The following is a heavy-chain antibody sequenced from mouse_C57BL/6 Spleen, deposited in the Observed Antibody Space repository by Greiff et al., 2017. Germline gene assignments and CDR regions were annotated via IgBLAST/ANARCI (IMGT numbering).Heavy chain of an antibody. V-gene: IGHV2-2*01. CDR2: IWSGGST. Sequence: QVQLQQSGPGLVQPSQSLSITCTVSGFSLTSYGVHWVRQSPGKGLEWLGVIWSGGSTDYTAPFISRLSISKDNSKSQVFFKMNSLQADDTAIYYCARTPSHFTTVNYFAYRGQGTTLTVSS. J-gene: IGHJ2*01. CDR3: ARTPSHFTTVNYFAY. D-gene: IGHD1-1*01. CDR1: GFSLTSYG.